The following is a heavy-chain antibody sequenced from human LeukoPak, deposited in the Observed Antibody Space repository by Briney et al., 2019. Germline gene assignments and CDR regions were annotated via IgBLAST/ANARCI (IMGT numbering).Heavy chain of an antibody. J-gene: IGHJ4*02. Sequence: GGSLRLSCAASGFTVSSNYMSWVRQAPGKGLEWVSVIYSGGSTYYADSVKGRFTISRDNSKNTLYLQMNSLRAEDTAVYYCARDGGYCSSTSCYTAYWGQGTLVTVSS. CDR3: ARDGGYCSSTSCYTAY. CDR1: GFTVSSNY. D-gene: IGHD2-2*02. V-gene: IGHV3-66*01. CDR2: IYSGGST.